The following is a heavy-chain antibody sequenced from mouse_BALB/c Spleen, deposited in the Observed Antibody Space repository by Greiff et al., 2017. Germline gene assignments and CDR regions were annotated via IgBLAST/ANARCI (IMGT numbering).Heavy chain of an antibody. Sequence: VQRVESGPGLVAPSQSLSITCTVSGFSLTGYGVNWVRQPPGKGLEWLGMIWGDGSTDYNSALKSRLSISKDNSKSQVFLKMNSLQTDDTARYYCARDPTYGSSPYWYFDVWGAGTTVTVSS. D-gene: IGHD1-1*01. CDR3: ARDPTYGSSPYWYFDV. J-gene: IGHJ1*01. V-gene: IGHV2-6-7*01. CDR1: GFSLTGYG. CDR2: IWGDGST.